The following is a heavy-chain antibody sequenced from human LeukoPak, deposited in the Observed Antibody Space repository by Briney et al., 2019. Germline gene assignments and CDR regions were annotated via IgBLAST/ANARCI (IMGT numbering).Heavy chain of an antibody. CDR3: TTGWYSGNYFDY. CDR1: GESISSSNW. CDR2: IHHSGST. Sequence: PSETLSLTCAVSGESISSSNWWSWVRQPPGKGLEWIGEIHHSGSTKYNPSLKSRVTISVETPKNQLSLRMTSVTAADTAVYYCTTGWYSGNYFDYWGQGTLVTVSS. D-gene: IGHD1-26*01. J-gene: IGHJ4*02. V-gene: IGHV4-4*02.